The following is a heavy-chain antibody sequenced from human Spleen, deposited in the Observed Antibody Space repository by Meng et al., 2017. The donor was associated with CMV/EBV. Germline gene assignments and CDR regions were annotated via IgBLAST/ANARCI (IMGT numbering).Heavy chain of an antibody. CDR3: ARGFGDYEVYYFDP. CDR2: MNPNSGDT. Sequence: SGYTFTNYEIKWVRQTPGQGLEWMGWMNPNSGDTGYAEDFQGRISFTRNNSIATAYMELTRLTPDDTAIYYCARGFGDYEVYYFDPWGQGTLVTVSS. V-gene: IGHV1-8*03. CDR1: GYTFTNYE. D-gene: IGHD3-22*01. J-gene: IGHJ5*02.